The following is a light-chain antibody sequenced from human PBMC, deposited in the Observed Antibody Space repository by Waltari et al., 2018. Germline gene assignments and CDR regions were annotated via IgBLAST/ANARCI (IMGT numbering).Light chain of an antibody. Sequence: QSALTQPASLSGSPGQSITISCPGTSSDVGGYNYVPWYQQHPGKAPKLMIYEVSNRPSGVSNRFSGSKSGNTASLTISGLQAEDEADYYCSSYTSSSTLGGVFGTGTKVTVL. V-gene: IGLV2-14*01. CDR1: SSDVGGYNY. CDR3: SSYTSSSTLGGV. CDR2: EVS. J-gene: IGLJ1*01.